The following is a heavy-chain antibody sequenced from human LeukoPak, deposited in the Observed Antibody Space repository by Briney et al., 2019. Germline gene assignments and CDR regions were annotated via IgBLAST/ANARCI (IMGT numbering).Heavy chain of an antibody. CDR3: ASDTIVGATTFDY. J-gene: IGHJ4*02. D-gene: IGHD1-26*01. CDR1: GFTFSSYS. V-gene: IGHV3-21*01. Sequence: GSLRLSCAASGFTFSSYSMNWVRQAPGKGLEWVSSISSSSSYIYYADSVKGRFTISRDNAKNSLYLQMNSLRAEDTAVYYCASDTIVGATTFDYWGQGTLVTVSS. CDR2: ISSSSSYI.